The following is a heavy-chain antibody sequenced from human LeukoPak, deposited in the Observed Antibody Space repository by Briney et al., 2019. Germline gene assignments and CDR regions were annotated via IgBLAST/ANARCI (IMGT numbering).Heavy chain of an antibody. V-gene: IGHV3-64D*06. J-gene: IGHJ4*02. CDR3: VRRADTYGYDC. Sequence: GGSLRLSCSASGFTFSTYPMHWVRQAPAQGLEYVSAITSDGRNTYYADSVKGRFTISRDNSKNTLYLQMNSLRAEDTAVYYCVRRADTYGYDCWGQGTLVTVSS. D-gene: IGHD5-18*01. CDR1: GFTFSTYP. CDR2: ITSDGRNT.